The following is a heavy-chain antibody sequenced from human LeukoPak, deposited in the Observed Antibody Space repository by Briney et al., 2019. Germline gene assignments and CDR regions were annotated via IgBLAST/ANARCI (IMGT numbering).Heavy chain of an antibody. D-gene: IGHD6-19*01. J-gene: IGHJ4*02. CDR1: GFTFSSYW. Sequence: GGSLRLSCAASGFTFSSYWMSWVRQAPGKGLEWVASIKQDGSEKHYVDSVKGRFTISRDNAKNSLYLQMNSLRAEDTAVCYCARPYSSGWDPIDYWGQGTLVTVSA. CDR2: IKQDGSEK. V-gene: IGHV3-7*01. CDR3: ARPYSSGWDPIDY.